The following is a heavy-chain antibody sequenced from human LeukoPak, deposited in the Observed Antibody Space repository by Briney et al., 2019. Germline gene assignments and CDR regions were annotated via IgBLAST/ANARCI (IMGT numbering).Heavy chain of an antibody. CDR2: ISYDGSNK. Sequence: GGSLRLSCAASGFTFSSYAMHWVRQAPGKGLEWVAVISYDGSNKYYADSVKGRFTISRDNSKNTLYLQMNSLRSEDTAVYYCARHHTVEMATSFDPWGQGTLVTVSS. D-gene: IGHD5-24*01. CDR1: GFTFSSYA. CDR3: ARHHTVEMATSFDP. V-gene: IGHV3-30-3*01. J-gene: IGHJ5*02.